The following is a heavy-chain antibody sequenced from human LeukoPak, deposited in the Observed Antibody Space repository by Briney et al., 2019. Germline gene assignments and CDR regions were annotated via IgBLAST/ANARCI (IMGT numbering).Heavy chain of an antibody. Sequence: GGSLRLSCAASGFTFSSYWMHWVRQAPGKGLVWVSRINSDGSSTSYADSVKDRFTISRDNAKNTLYLQMNSLRAEDTAVYYCARPDSSGYNWFDPWGQGTLVTVSS. D-gene: IGHD3-22*01. CDR1: GFTFSSYW. CDR2: INSDGSST. CDR3: ARPDSSGYNWFDP. V-gene: IGHV3-74*01. J-gene: IGHJ5*02.